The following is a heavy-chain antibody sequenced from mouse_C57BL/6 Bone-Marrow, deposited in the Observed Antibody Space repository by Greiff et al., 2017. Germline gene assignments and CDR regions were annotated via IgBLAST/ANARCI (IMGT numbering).Heavy chain of an antibody. J-gene: IGHJ4*01. CDR1: GYAFSSSW. V-gene: IGHV1-82*01. Sequence: VPVVVSGPELVKPGASVKISCKASGYAFSSSWMNWVQQTPGKGLEWIGRIYPGDGDTNYNGQFKGKATLTADKSSSTAYMQLSRLTSDTSAVYCGTRSCYCAMDYWGQGTSVTVSS. D-gene: IGHD3-1*01. CDR2: IYPGDGDT. CDR3: TRSCYCAMDY.